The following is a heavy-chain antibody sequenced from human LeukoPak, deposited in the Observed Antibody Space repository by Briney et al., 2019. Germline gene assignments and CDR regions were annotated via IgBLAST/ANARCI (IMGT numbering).Heavy chain of an antibody. Sequence: ASVKVSCKASGYTFTSYGISWVRQAPGQGLEWMGWISAYNGNTNYAQKLQGRVTMTTDTSTSTAYMELRSLRSDDTAVYYCARGVPVYYDFWSGYSNWFDPWGQGTLVTASS. CDR2: ISAYNGNT. D-gene: IGHD3-3*01. CDR1: GYTFTSYG. CDR3: ARGVPVYYDFWSGYSNWFDP. V-gene: IGHV1-18*01. J-gene: IGHJ5*02.